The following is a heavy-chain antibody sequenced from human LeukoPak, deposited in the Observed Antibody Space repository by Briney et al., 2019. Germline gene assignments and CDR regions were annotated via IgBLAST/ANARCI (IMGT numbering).Heavy chain of an antibody. CDR3: ARGGSSWYYFDY. J-gene: IGHJ4*02. V-gene: IGHV3-21*01. CDR1: GFTFSSYS. Sequence: GGSLRLSCAASGFTFSSYSMNWVRQAPGKGLEWVSFISSSSSYIYYADSVKGRFTISRNNAKNSLYLQMNSLRAEDTAVYYCARGGSSWYYFDYWGQGTLVTVSP. CDR2: ISSSSSYI. D-gene: IGHD6-13*01.